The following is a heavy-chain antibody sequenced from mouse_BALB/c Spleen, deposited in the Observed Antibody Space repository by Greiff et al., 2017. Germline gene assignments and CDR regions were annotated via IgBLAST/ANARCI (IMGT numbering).Heavy chain of an antibody. D-gene: IGHD1-1*02. V-gene: IGHV5-6-4*01. CDR1: GFTFSSYT. CDR3: TRDYGGFAC. CDR2: ISSGGSYT. J-gene: IGHJ3*01. Sequence: EVHLVESGGGLVKPGGSLKLSCAASGFTFSSYTMSWVRQTPEKRLEWVATISSGGSYTYYPDSVKGRFTISRDNAKNTLYLQMSSLKSEDTAMYYCTRDYGGFACWGQGTLVTVSA.